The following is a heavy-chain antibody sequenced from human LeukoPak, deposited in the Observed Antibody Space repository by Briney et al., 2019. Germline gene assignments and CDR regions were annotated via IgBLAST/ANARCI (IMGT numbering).Heavy chain of an antibody. V-gene: IGHV3-15*01. CDR1: GFTFSNAW. D-gene: IGHD2-21*02. CDR2: IKSKTDGGTT. CDR3: TREAVTANGYFDY. J-gene: IGHJ4*02. Sequence: GGSLRLSCAASGFTFSNAWMTWVRKAPGKGLGWVGRIKSKTDGGTTDYAAPVKGRFTISRDDSKNTLYLQMNSLKTEYTAVYYCTREAVTANGYFDYWGQGTLVTVSS.